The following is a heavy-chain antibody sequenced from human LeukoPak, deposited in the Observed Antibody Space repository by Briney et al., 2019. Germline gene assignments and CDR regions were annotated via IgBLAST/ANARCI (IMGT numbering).Heavy chain of an antibody. V-gene: IGHV4-34*01. D-gene: IGHD3-10*01. J-gene: IGHJ4*02. Sequence: SETLSLTCAVYGGSFSGYYWSWIRQPPGKGLEWIGEINHSGSTNYNPSLKSRVTISVDKSKNQFSLKLSSVTAADTAVYYCARGGVVRGSLFDYWGQGTLVTVSS. CDR1: GGSFSGYY. CDR2: INHSGST. CDR3: ARGGVVRGSLFDY.